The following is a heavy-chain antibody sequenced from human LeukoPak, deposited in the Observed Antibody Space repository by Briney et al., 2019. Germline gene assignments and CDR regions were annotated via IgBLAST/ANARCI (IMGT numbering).Heavy chain of an antibody. CDR3: AKVLQLWLRWPPAFDI. CDR1: RFTLTSYS. J-gene: IGHJ3*02. CDR2: IRYDGSNK. V-gene: IGHV3-30*02. Sequence: GGSLRLSCAPSRFTLTSYSMNWVRQAPGKGLEWVAFIRYDGSNKYYADSVKGRFTISRDNSKNTLYLQMNSLRAEDTAVYYCAKVLQLWLRWPPAFDIWGQGTMVTVSS. D-gene: IGHD5-18*01.